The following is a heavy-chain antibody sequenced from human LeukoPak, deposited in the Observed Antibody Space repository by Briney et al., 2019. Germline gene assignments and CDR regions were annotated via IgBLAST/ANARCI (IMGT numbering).Heavy chain of an antibody. V-gene: IGHV5-51*01. Sequence: GESLRISCKASGYSFTNYWIGWVRQMPGKGLEWMGIIYPGDFDTRYSPSFQGQVTISADKSLTTAHLMWSSLKASDSAIYYCARHLRSQPLHYWGQGTLVTVSS. CDR1: GYSFTNYW. CDR3: ARHLRSQPLHY. CDR2: IYPGDFDT. D-gene: IGHD3-10*01. J-gene: IGHJ4*02.